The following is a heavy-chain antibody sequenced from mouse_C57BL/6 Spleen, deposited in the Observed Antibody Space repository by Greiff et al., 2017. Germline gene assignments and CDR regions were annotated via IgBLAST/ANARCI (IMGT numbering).Heavy chain of an antibody. Sequence: EVMLVESGGGLVKPGGSLKLSCAASGFTFSSYAMSWVRQTPEKRLEWVATISDGGSYTYYPDNVKGRFTISRDNAKNNLYLQMSHLKSEDTAMYYCASPIYYDYDDDAMDYWGQGTSVTVSS. J-gene: IGHJ4*01. V-gene: IGHV5-4*03. CDR3: ASPIYYDYDDDAMDY. CDR1: GFTFSSYA. D-gene: IGHD2-4*01. CDR2: ISDGGSYT.